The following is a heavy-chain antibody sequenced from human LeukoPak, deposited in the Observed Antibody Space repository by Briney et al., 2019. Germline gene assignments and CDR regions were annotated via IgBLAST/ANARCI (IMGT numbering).Heavy chain of an antibody. Sequence: GASVKVSCKASGFTFTSSAVQWVRQARGQRLEWIGWIVVGSGNTNYAQKFQERVTITRDMSTSTAYMELSSLRSEDTAVYYCAAGATMVRGVPTDYWGQGTQVTVSS. CDR3: AAGATMVRGVPTDY. CDR2: IVVGSGNT. J-gene: IGHJ4*02. V-gene: IGHV1-58*01. CDR1: GFTFTSSA. D-gene: IGHD3-10*01.